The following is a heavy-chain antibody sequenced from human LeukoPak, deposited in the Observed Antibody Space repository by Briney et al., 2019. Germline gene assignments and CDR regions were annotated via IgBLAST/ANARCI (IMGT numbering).Heavy chain of an antibody. D-gene: IGHD2-15*01. Sequence: GESLKISCKASGYSFTTYWISWVRQMPGKGLEWMGRIDPSDSYTNYSPSFQGHVTISADKSISTAYLQWSSLKASDTAIYNCARRKLPDVFDIGGKGTMVTVSS. CDR2: IDPSDSYT. V-gene: IGHV5-10-1*01. CDR3: ARRKLPDVFDI. CDR1: GYSFTTYW. J-gene: IGHJ3*02.